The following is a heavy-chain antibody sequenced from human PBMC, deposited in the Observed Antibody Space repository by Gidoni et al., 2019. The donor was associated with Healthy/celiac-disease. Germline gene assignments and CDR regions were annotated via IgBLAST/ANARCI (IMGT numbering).Heavy chain of an antibody. V-gene: IGHV1-69*06. CDR1: GCTFRSYA. Sequence: QVQLVQSGAEVKKPGSSVKVSCKASGCTFRSYAISWVRQAPGQGLEWMGGIIPIFGTANYAQKFQGRVTIIADKSTSTAYMELSSLRSEDTAVYYCARGDYLYSNSWFDPWGQGTLVTVSS. CDR3: ARGDYLYSNSWFDP. J-gene: IGHJ5*02. CDR2: IIPIFGTA. D-gene: IGHD4-4*01.